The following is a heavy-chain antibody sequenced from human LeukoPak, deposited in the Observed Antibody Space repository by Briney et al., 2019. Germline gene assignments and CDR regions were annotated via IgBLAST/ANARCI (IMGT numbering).Heavy chain of an antibody. D-gene: IGHD4-17*01. CDR2: ISGSGGST. Sequence: ETPSLTCAVYGGSFSGYYWSWVRQAPGKGLEWVSAISGSGGSTYYADSVKGRFTISRDNSKNTLYLQMNSLRAEDTAVYYCGMTTVTKVDYWGQGTLVTVSS. J-gene: IGHJ4*02. CDR3: GMTTVTKVDY. CDR1: GGSFSGYY. V-gene: IGHV3-23*01.